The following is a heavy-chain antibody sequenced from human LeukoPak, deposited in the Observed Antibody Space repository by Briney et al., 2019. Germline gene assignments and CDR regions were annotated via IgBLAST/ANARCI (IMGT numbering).Heavy chain of an antibody. V-gene: IGHV3-48*04. CDR2: ISSSSSTI. CDR3: ARDRRGGRIGGLDV. D-gene: IGHD3-10*01. J-gene: IGHJ6*04. CDR1: GFTFSSYS. Sequence: GGSLRLSCAASGFTFSSYSMNWVRQAPGKGLEWVSYISSSSSTIYYADSVKGRFTISRDNAKNSLYLQMNSLRAEDTAVYYCARDRRGGRIGGLDVWGKGTTVTVSS.